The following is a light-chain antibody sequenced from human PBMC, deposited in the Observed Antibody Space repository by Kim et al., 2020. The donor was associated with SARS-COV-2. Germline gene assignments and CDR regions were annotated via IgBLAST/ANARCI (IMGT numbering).Light chain of an antibody. CDR3: MQGTSWPYT. CDR1: RSLVHSDGNTY. Sequence: DVVMTQSPLSLPVLLGQPASFSCRSSRSLVHSDGNTYLNWFQQSPGQSPRRLIYKVSNRDSGVPDRFSGSGSGTDFTLEISRVEAEDVGVYFCMQGTSWPYTFGQGTKLEI. V-gene: IGKV2-30*02. CDR2: KVS. J-gene: IGKJ2*01.